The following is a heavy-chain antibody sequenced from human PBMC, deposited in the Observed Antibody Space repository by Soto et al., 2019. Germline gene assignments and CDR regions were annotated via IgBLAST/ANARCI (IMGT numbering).Heavy chain of an antibody. CDR3: ARVIPGAEAWFDP. V-gene: IGHV1-18*01. CDR2: ISAYTDDP. Sequence: QVQLLQSAAEVKKPGASVKVSCKASGYTFTNFGVTWVRQAPGQGLEWMGWISAYTDDPNYAQKFQGRVTMTIDTSTSTAYMDLRSLTSDATAVYYCARVIPGAEAWFDPWGQGTLVTVSS. D-gene: IGHD2-2*01. J-gene: IGHJ5*02. CDR1: GYTFTNFG.